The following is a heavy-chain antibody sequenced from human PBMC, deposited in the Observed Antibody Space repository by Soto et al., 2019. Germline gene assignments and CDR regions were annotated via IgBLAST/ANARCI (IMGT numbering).Heavy chain of an antibody. CDR3: ARSRGSMVRGVIISPPHFDY. CDR2: INAGNGNT. D-gene: IGHD3-10*01. CDR1: GYTFTSYA. Sequence: ASVKVSFKASGYTFTSYAMHWLRQAPGQRLEWMGWINAGNGNTKYSQKFQGRVTITRDTSASTAYMELSSLRSEDTAVYYCARSRGSMVRGVIISPPHFDYWGQGTLVTVSS. J-gene: IGHJ4*02. V-gene: IGHV1-3*01.